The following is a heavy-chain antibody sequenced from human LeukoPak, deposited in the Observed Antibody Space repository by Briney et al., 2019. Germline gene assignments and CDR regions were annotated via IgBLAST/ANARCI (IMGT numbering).Heavy chain of an antibody. Sequence: SETLSLTCTVSGGTLGSYNWSWIRQPPGKGLEWIGYIYYSGSTNYNPSLKSRVTISVDTSKNQFSLKLSSVTAADTAVYYCASLVATDDPYFDDWGQRTLVTVSS. V-gene: IGHV4-59*12. J-gene: IGHJ4*02. CDR1: GGTLGSYN. CDR2: IYYSGST. D-gene: IGHD5-12*01. CDR3: ASLVATDDPYFDD.